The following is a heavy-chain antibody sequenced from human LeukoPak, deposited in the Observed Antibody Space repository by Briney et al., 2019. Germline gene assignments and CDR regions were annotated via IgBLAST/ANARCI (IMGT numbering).Heavy chain of an antibody. CDR1: GFTFSSYA. CDR2: ISYDGSNK. D-gene: IGHD4-17*01. J-gene: IGHJ4*02. CDR3: AKDQSDYAGYYFDY. Sequence: GRSLRLSCAASGFTFSSYAMHRVRQAPGKGLEWVAIISYDGSNKFYADSVKGRFTISRDNSKNTLFLQMDSLRAEDTAVYYCAKDQSDYAGYYFDYWGQGTLVTVSS. V-gene: IGHV3-30*18.